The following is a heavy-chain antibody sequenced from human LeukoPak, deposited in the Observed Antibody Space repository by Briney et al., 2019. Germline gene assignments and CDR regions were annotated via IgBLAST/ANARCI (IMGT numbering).Heavy chain of an antibody. CDR1: GFTFSSYA. D-gene: IGHD1-26*01. V-gene: IGHV3-23*01. J-gene: IGHJ4*02. Sequence: PGGSLRLSCAASGFTFSSYAMSWVRQAPGKGLEWVSAIRGSGGSTYYADSVKGRFTISRDNSKNTLYLQMNSLRAEDTAVYYCAKAGPRWELLPRVYFDYWGQGTLVTVSS. CDR3: AKAGPRWELLPRVYFDY. CDR2: IRGSGGST.